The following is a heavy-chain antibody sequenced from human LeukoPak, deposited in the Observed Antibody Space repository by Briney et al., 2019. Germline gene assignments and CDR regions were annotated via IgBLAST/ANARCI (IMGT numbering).Heavy chain of an antibody. CDR2: IYDSGST. V-gene: IGHV4-39*07. J-gene: IGHJ5*02. Sequence: SETLSLTCTVSGGSISSSGYSYYWGWIRQPPGKGLEWIGSIYDSGSTYYNPSLKSRVTISVDTSKNQFSLKLSSVTAADTAVYYCARARYQQPGARGKNWFDPWGQGTLVTVSS. CDR3: ARARYQQPGARGKNWFDP. D-gene: IGHD2-2*01. CDR1: GGSISSSGYSYY.